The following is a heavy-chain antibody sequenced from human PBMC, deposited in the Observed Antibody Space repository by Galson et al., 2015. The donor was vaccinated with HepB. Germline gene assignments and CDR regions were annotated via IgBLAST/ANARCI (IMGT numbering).Heavy chain of an antibody. CDR1: GFTFSSYG. V-gene: IGHV3-33*01. J-gene: IGHJ4*02. Sequence: SLRLSCAASGFTFSSYGMHWVRQAPGEGLEWVAVIWYDGSNKYYADSVKGRFTISRDNSKNTLYLQMNSLRAEDTAVYYCARDYENNGFDYWGQGTLVTVSS. CDR3: ARDYENNGFDY. D-gene: IGHD1/OR15-1a*01. CDR2: IWYDGSNK.